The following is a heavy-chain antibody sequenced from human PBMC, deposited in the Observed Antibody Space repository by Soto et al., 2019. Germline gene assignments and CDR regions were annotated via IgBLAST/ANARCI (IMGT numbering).Heavy chain of an antibody. V-gene: IGHV3-30-3*01. Sequence: QVQLVESGGGVVQPGRSLRLSCAASGFTFSSYAMHWVRQAPGKGLEWVAVISYDGSNKYYADSVKGRFTISRDNSKNTLYLQMNSLRAEDTAVYYCARDSRYSSGWGDALAYWGQGTLVTVSS. CDR2: ISYDGSNK. D-gene: IGHD6-19*01. J-gene: IGHJ4*02. CDR3: ARDSRYSSGWGDALAY. CDR1: GFTFSSYA.